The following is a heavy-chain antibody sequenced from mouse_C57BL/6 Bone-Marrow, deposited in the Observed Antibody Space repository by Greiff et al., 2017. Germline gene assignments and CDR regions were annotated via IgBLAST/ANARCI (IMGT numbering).Heavy chain of an antibody. D-gene: IGHD1-1*01. Sequence: QVQLQQSGAELVRPGTSVKVSCKASGYAFTNYLIEWVKQRPGQGLEWIGVINPGSGGTNYNEKFKGKATLTADKSSSTAYMQLSSLTSEDSAVYFCARDRDYYGREALFAYWGQGTLVTVSA. CDR2: INPGSGGT. CDR1: GYAFTNYL. V-gene: IGHV1-54*01. J-gene: IGHJ3*01. CDR3: ARDRDYYGREALFAY.